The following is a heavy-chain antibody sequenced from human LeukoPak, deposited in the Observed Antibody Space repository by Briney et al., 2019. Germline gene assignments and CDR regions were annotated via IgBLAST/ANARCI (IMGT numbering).Heavy chain of an antibody. CDR1: GFTFSSYA. D-gene: IGHD3-22*01. Sequence: GGSLRLSRAASGFTFSSYAMHWVRQAPGKGLEWVAVISYDGSNKYYADSVKGRFTISRDNSKNTLYQQMNSLRAEDTAVYYCARDSSGYSPPLYYFDYWGQGTLVTVSS. CDR3: ARDSSGYSPPLYYFDY. CDR2: ISYDGSNK. J-gene: IGHJ4*02. V-gene: IGHV3-30*01.